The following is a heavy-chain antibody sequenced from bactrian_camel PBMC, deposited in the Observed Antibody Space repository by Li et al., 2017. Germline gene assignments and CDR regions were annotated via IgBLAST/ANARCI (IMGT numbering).Heavy chain of an antibody. D-gene: IGHD1*01. V-gene: IGHV3-2*01. CDR1: GFTSRNYA. CDR3: ATWVQLAD. J-gene: IGHJ4*01. Sequence: VESGGGLVQPGQSLRLSCVYSGFTSRNYAMSWVRQAPGKGLEWVSGVHQYGSDSYYADSVKGRFTISRDNANNAVYLQMSSLKSEDAALYHCATWVQLADWGQGTQVTVS. CDR2: VHQYGSDS.